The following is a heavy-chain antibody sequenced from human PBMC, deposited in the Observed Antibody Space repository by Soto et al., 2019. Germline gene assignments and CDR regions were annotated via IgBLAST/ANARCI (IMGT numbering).Heavy chain of an antibody. Sequence: QVQLQESGPGLVKPSGTLSLTCAVSGGSISSSNWWSWVRQPPGKGLEWIGEIYHSGSTNYNPSLKSRVTISVDKSTNQFSLKLSSVTAADTAVYYCAISRGYCSGGSCYSSSYYYGMDVWGQGTTVTVSS. CDR3: AISRGYCSGGSCYSSSYYYGMDV. CDR1: GGSISSSNW. V-gene: IGHV4-4*02. CDR2: IYHSGST. J-gene: IGHJ6*02. D-gene: IGHD2-15*01.